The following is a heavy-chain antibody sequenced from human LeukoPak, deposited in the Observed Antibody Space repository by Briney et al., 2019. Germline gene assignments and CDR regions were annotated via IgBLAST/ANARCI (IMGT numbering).Heavy chain of an antibody. D-gene: IGHD3-10*01. CDR3: AKQRAYRGEWAFDI. J-gene: IGHJ3*02. CDR1: GGSIISSNYY. V-gene: IGHV4-39*01. Sequence: PSETLSLTCTVSGGSIISSNYYWGWIRQTPGQGLEWIASIHYRGHTFYNPSLKSRITISVDTSKNQMSLWLNSVTAADTAVYYCAKQRAYRGEWAFDIWGQGTRVIVS. CDR2: IHYRGHT.